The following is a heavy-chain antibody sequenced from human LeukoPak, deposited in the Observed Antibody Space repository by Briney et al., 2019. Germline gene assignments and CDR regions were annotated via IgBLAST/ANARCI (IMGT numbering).Heavy chain of an antibody. D-gene: IGHD5-24*01. Sequence: GASVKVSCTASGYTFTSSGISWVRQAPGQGLEWMGWISAYNGNTTYAYKLHVRVTMTTATSTGTAYMELRSLRSGGTAVYYSGRDIGDGYNLDWGQGTLVTGPS. CDR3: GRDIGDGYNLD. V-gene: IGHV1-18*01. CDR2: ISAYNGNT. J-gene: IGHJ4*02. CDR1: GYTFTSSG.